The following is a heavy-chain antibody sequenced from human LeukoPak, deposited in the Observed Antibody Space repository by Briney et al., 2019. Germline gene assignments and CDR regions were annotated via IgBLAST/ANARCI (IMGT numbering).Heavy chain of an antibody. Sequence: GGSLRLSCAASGFTFRSYGLNWVRQAPGKGLEWLSYISTSTSISTSVYYAESVKGLFTVSRDNAKNSVYLQMNSLTDEDTAVYYCARDLSLSYWGQGTLVTVSS. CDR1: GFTFRSYG. CDR3: ARDLSLSY. J-gene: IGHJ4*02. V-gene: IGHV3-48*02. CDR2: ISTSTSISTSV.